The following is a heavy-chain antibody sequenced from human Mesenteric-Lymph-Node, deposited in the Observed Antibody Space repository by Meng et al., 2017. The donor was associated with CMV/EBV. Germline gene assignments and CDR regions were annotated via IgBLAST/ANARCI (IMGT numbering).Heavy chain of an antibody. CDR1: GFPFGSYD. V-gene: IGHV3-30*03. J-gene: IGHJ4*02. Sequence: GGSLRLSCAASGFPFGSYDMHWVRQAPGKGLEWVAVISDDGRKKYYVDSVKGRFTISRDNSKNTLYLQMNSLRAEDTAVYYCARGGYCSSTSCSVDYWGQGTLVTVSS. CDR3: ARGGYCSSTSCSVDY. D-gene: IGHD2-2*01. CDR2: ISDDGRKK.